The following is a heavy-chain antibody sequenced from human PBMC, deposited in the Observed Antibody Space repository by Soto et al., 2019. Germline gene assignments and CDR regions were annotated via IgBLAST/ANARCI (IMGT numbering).Heavy chain of an antibody. CDR1: GGSISSGSYY. D-gene: IGHD3-22*01. CDR3: ARSDSSGKTRYYFNH. Sequence: PSETLSLTCTVSGGSISSGSYYWTCIRQHPGKGLEWIGYIYSTESTNYNPSLKSRLTISVDMSASQFSLKLSSVTVADTSVYYCARSDSSGKTRYYFNHWGQGTLVTVSS. CDR2: IYSTEST. J-gene: IGHJ4*02. V-gene: IGHV4-31*03.